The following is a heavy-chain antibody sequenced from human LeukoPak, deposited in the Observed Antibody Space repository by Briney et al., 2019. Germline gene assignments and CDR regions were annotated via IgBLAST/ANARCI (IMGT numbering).Heavy chain of an antibody. CDR2: INHNGNVN. Sequence: GGSLRLSCAASGFTFSSYWMNWARQAPGKGLEWVASINHNGNVNYYADSVKGRFTISRDNAKNTLYLQMNSLRAEDTAVYYCARAEYYDFWTTGGFVDYWGQGTLVTVSS. CDR3: ARAEYYDFWTTGGFVDY. V-gene: IGHV3-7*01. D-gene: IGHD3-3*01. CDR1: GFTFSSYW. J-gene: IGHJ4*02.